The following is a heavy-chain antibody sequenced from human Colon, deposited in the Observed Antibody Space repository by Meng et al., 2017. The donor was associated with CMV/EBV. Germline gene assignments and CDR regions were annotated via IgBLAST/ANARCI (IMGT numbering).Heavy chain of an antibody. CDR2: IKQDGSEK. J-gene: IGHJ4*02. CDR1: GFTFSSYW. D-gene: IGHD4-17*01. Sequence: GGSLRLSCAASGFTFSSYWMSWVRQAPGKGLEWVANIKQDGSEKYYVDSVKGRFTISRDNAKNSLYLQMNSLRAEDSAVYYCARVEGSVTSPLDYWGQGTLVTVSS. V-gene: IGHV3-7*01. CDR3: ARVEGSVTSPLDY.